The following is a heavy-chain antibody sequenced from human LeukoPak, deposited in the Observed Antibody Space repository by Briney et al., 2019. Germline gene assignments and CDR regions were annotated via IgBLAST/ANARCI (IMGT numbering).Heavy chain of an antibody. D-gene: IGHD6-6*01. CDR1: GGSFSGYY. Sequence: SETLSLTCAVYGGSFSGYYWSWIRQPPGKGLEWIGEINHSGSTNHNPSLKSRVTISVDTSKNQFSLKLSSVTAADTAVYYCARGFISARRGFDYWGQGTLVTVSS. CDR2: INHSGST. CDR3: ARGFISARRGFDY. J-gene: IGHJ4*02. V-gene: IGHV4-34*01.